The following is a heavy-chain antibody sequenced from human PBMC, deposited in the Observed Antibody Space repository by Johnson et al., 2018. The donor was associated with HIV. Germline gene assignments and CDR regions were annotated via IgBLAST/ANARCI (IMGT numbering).Heavy chain of an antibody. CDR1: GFTFRSYA. D-gene: IGHD1-26*01. J-gene: IGHJ3*02. V-gene: IGHV3-23*04. CDR2: ISGTGGTT. CDR3: AIIPPGGAGKGADAFDI. Sequence: VQLVESGGDLVQPGGSLGLSCAASGFTFRSYAMRWVRQAPGRGLEWVSSISGTGGTTYYADSVKGRFTISRDNSKNTLYLQMNSLRAEDTAVYYCAIIPPGGAGKGADAFDIWGQGTMVTVSS.